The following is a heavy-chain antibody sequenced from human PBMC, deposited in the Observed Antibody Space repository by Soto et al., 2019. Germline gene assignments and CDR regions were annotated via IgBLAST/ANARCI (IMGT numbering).Heavy chain of an antibody. V-gene: IGHV5-51*03. CDR3: SIATHRPSYFYY. CDR1: GYSSANFW. J-gene: IGHJ4*02. CDR2: IYFAGSDT. D-gene: IGHD6-13*01. Sequence: PGESLKISCKAYGYSSANFWIGWVRQMPGKGLEWMGFIYFAGSDTRYTPPFQDQVTISADKSINTAYLQWNSLRASDTAIFFFSIATHRPSYFYYFGQGTLVPVSS.